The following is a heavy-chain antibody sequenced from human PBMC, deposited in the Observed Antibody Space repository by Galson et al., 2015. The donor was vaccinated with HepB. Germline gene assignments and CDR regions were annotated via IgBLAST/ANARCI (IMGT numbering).Heavy chain of an antibody. CDR1: GFTFSSYW. Sequence: SLRLSCAASGFTFSSYWMHWVRQAPGKGLEWVAVISYDGSNKYYADSVKGRFTISRDNSKNTLYLQMNSLRAEDTAVYYCAKDGPFGVVIPPYYYYMDVWGKGTTVTVSS. V-gene: IGHV3-30*18. CDR2: ISYDGSNK. CDR3: AKDGPFGVVIPPYYYYMDV. D-gene: IGHD3-3*01. J-gene: IGHJ6*03.